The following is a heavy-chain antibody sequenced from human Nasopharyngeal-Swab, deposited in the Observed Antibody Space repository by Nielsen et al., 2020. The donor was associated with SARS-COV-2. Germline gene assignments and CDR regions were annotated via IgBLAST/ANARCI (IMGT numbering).Heavy chain of an antibody. D-gene: IGHD1-26*01. CDR1: GGSFSGYY. CDR3: ARGGARWTVGATTRFDY. V-gene: IGHV4-34*01. J-gene: IGHJ4*02. Sequence: SETLSLTCAVYGGSFSGYYWSWIRQPPGKGLEWIGEINHSGSTNYNPSLKSRVTISVDTSKNQFSLKLSSVTAADTAVYYCARGGARWTVGATTRFDYWGQGTLVTVSS. CDR2: INHSGST.